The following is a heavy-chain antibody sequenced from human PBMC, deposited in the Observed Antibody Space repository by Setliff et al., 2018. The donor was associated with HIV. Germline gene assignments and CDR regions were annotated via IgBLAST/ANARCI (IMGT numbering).Heavy chain of an antibody. J-gene: IGHJ4*02. Sequence: PSETLSLTCTVSGGSISSRSYYWGWIRQPPGKGLEWIGEINHNKSSDYNPSLKSRVTMSVDTSKNQFSLKVKSVTAADTAVYYCARQKKSSSWSPNDYWGQGTLVTVSS. V-gene: IGHV4-39*01. CDR3: ARQKKSSSWSPNDY. D-gene: IGHD2-2*01. CDR2: INHNKSS. CDR1: GGSISSRSYY.